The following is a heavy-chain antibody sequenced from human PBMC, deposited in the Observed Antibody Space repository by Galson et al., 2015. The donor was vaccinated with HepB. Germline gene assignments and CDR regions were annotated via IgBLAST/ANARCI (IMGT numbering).Heavy chain of an antibody. CDR1: GFTFGDYA. CDR3: TRDQIRDYGGNTLLGGAFDY. V-gene: IGHV3-49*03. J-gene: IGHJ4*02. Sequence: SLRLSCAASGFTFGDYAMSWFRQAPGKGLEWVGFIRSKAYGGTTEYAASVKGRFTISRDDSKSIAYLQMNSLKTEDTAVYYCTRDQIRDYGGNTLLGGAFDYWGQGTLVTVSS. D-gene: IGHD4-23*01. CDR2: IRSKAYGGTT.